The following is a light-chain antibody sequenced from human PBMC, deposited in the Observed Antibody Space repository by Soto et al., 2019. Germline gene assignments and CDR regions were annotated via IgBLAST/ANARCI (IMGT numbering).Light chain of an antibody. CDR3: QAYDYSLTASV. J-gene: IGLJ3*02. CDR2: GNR. CDR1: SSNLGAGYD. Sequence: QYVLTQPTSVSGAPGQRVTLSCTGTSSNLGAGYDVHWYQQLPGAAPKLVIFGNRNRPSGVPERFSGSKSGTSASLAITGLQAEDEADYYCQAYDYSLTASVFGGGTQLTVL. V-gene: IGLV1-40*01.